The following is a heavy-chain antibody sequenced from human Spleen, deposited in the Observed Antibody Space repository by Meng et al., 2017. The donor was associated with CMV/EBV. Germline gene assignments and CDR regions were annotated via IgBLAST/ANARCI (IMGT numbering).Heavy chain of an antibody. CDR3: VTDDLCSGGDCSVGY. V-gene: IGHV1-18*01. CDR1: GYAFTTYG. J-gene: IGHJ4*02. D-gene: IGHD2-21*02. Sequence: ASVKVSCKPSGYAFTTYGITWLRQEPGQRLECLGWISGYNGDTDYAQKLQGRFTMTRDTSTNTAYMELSSLISADTAVYYCVTDDLCSGGDCSVGYWGQGVLVTVSS. CDR2: ISGYNGDT.